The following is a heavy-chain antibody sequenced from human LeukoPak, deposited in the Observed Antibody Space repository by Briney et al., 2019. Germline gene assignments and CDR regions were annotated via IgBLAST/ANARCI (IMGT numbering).Heavy chain of an antibody. CDR3: AGDLSPGGILDAFDI. J-gene: IGHJ3*02. CDR1: GYTFTSYY. CDR2: INPSGGST. D-gene: IGHD2/OR15-2a*01. Sequence: GASVKVSCKASGYTFTSYYMHWVRQAPGQGLEWMGIINPSGGSTSYAQKFQGRVTMTRDTSTSTVYMELSSLRSEDTAVYYCAGDLSPGGILDAFDIWGQGTMVTVSS. V-gene: IGHV1-46*01.